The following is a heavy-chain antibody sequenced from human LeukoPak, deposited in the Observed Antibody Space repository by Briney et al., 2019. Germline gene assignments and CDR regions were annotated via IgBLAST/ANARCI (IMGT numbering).Heavy chain of an antibody. CDR1: GFTFSDYY. Sequence: QTGGSLRLSCAASGFTFSDYYMSWIRQAPGKGLEWVSYISSSGSTIYYADSVKGRFTISRDNAKNSLYLQMNSLRAEDTAVYYCAKMGGQWLVRDFFDYWGQGTLVTVSS. D-gene: IGHD6-19*01. J-gene: IGHJ4*02. V-gene: IGHV3-11*04. CDR2: ISSSGSTI. CDR3: AKMGGQWLVRDFFDY.